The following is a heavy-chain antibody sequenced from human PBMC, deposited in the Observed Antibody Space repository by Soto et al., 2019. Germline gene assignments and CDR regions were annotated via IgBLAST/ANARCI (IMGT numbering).Heavy chain of an antibody. CDR2: IYHSGST. J-gene: IGHJ3*02. D-gene: IGHD3-22*01. V-gene: IGHV4-4*02. CDR1: GGSISSSNW. CDR3: ARRGYYDSSGWLDTFDI. Sequence: PSETLSLTCAVCGGSISSSNWWSWVRQPPGXGLEWIGEIYHSGSTNYNPSLKSRVTISVDKSKNQFSLKLSSVTAADTAVYYCARRGYYDSSGWLDTFDIWGQGTMVTVSS.